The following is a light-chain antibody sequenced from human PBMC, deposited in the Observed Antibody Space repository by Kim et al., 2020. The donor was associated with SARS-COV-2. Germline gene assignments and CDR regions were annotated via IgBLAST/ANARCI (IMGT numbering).Light chain of an antibody. J-gene: IGKJ2*01. V-gene: IGKV1-8*01. CDR3: QQYYTYPYT. CDR1: QSVDSY. CDR2: AAS. Sequence: SASTGDRVSITCRASQSVDSYLAWYQQRPGKAPKLLIYAASALKSGVPSRFSGSGSGTEFTLTISCLQSDDFGTYYCQQYYTYPYTLGQGTKLEI.